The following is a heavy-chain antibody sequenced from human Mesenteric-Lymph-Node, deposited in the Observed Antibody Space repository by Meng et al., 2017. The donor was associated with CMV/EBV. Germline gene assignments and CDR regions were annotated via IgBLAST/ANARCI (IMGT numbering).Heavy chain of an antibody. D-gene: IGHD3-3*01. V-gene: IGHV3-23*01. Sequence: GESLKISCAASGFTFSSYAMSWVRQAPGKGLEWVSAISGSGGSTYYADSVQGRFTISRDNSKNTLFLQMSSLRAEDTAVYYCARVYYDFWSGVGDYGMDVWGQGTTVTVSS. J-gene: IGHJ6*02. CDR2: ISGSGGST. CDR3: ARVYYDFWSGVGDYGMDV. CDR1: GFTFSSYA.